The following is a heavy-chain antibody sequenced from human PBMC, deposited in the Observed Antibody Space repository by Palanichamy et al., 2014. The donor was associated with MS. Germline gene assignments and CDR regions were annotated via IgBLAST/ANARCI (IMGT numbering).Heavy chain of an antibody. D-gene: IGHD2-2*01. V-gene: IGHV1-8*01. CDR1: GYTFTTYD. CDR2: MNPISGNT. CDR3: SRAVRNQLLSEY. Sequence: QVQLVQSGAEVKRPGDSVKVSCKASGYTFTTYDITWVRQATGQGLEWMGWMNPISGNTNYAQKFQGRVTMTSDTSINTAYMEMSDLRSEDTAVYFCSRAVRNQLLSEYWGQGSPVIVSS. J-gene: IGHJ4*02.